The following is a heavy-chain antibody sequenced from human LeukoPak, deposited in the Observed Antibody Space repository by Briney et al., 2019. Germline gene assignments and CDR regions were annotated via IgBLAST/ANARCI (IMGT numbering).Heavy chain of an antibody. J-gene: IGHJ4*02. CDR2: INPNSGGT. V-gene: IGHV1-2*02. D-gene: IGHD6-13*01. CDR3: ARDGRTRIAAARAPLDY. CDR1: GYTFTGYY. Sequence: ASVKVSCKASGYTFTGYYMHWVRQASGQGLEWMGWINPNSGGTNYAQKFQGRVTMTRDTSISTAYMELSRLRSDDTAVYYCARDGRTRIAAARAPLDYWGQGTLVTVSS.